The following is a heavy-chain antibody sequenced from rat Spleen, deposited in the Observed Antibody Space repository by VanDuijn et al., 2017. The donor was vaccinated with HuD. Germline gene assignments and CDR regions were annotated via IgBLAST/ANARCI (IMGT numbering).Heavy chain of an antibody. CDR1: GFTFSNYY. V-gene: IGHV5-25*01. CDR3: AKDLDYSGDNWLGY. CDR2: ISSGGDYT. J-gene: IGHJ3*01. Sequence: EVQLVESGGVLVQPGRSMKLSCAASGFTFSNYYMAWVCQTPAKGLEWVASISSGGDYTYYRDSVKGRFTISRDNAKSTLYLQMDSLRSEDTATYYCAKDLDYSGDNWLGYWGQGTLVTVSS. D-gene: IGHD1-1*01.